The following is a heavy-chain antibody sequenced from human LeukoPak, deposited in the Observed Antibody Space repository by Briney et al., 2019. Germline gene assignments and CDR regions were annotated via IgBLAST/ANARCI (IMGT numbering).Heavy chain of an antibody. CDR3: ARDPRHRLLWFGEETYYYYMDV. J-gene: IGHJ6*03. CDR2: IDPKSGGT. V-gene: IGHV1-2*02. Sequence: ASVKVSCKASGYIFSSYYIHWVRQAPGHGLEWMGWIDPKSGGTTFAQKFQARVTMTRDTSTSTAYMELRSLRSDDTAVYYCARDPRHRLLWFGEETYYYYMDVWGKGTTVTISS. CDR1: GYIFSSYY. D-gene: IGHD3-10*01.